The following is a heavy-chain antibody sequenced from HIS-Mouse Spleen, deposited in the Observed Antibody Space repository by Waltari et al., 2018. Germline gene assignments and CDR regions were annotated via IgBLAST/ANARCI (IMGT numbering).Heavy chain of an antibody. Sequence: EVQLVESGGGLVMHGRALRLSCTDYGLTFGDYAFSWFRQAPGKGLEWVGFIRSKAYGGTTEYAASVKGRFTISRDDSKSIAYLQMNSLKTEDTAVYYCTRDGSWGHAFDIWGQGTMVTVSS. CDR2: IRSKAYGGTT. CDR1: GLTFGDYA. D-gene: IGHD1-26*01. V-gene: IGHV3-49*05. J-gene: IGHJ3*02. CDR3: TRDGSWGHAFDI.